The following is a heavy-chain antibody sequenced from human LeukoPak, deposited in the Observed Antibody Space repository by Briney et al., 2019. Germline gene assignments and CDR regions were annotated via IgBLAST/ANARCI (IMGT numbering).Heavy chain of an antibody. V-gene: IGHV1-2*02. D-gene: IGHD3-10*01. CDR2: INPNSGGT. CDR3: ARGGIPLIWYYFDF. Sequence: ASVKVSCKASEYTFTDYFIHWVRQAPGQGLEWMGWINPNSGGTNYAQKFQGRVTMTRDTSISTAYMELTRLISDDTAVYYCARGGIPLIWYYFDFWGQGTLVTVSS. J-gene: IGHJ4*02. CDR1: EYTFTDYF.